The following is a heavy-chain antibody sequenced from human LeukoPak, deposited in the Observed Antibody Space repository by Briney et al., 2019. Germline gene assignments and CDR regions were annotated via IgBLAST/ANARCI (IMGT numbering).Heavy chain of an antibody. CDR3: ARNPYYYTSGSYYNSAFDI. D-gene: IGHD3-10*01. J-gene: IGHJ3*02. Sequence: SETLSLTCTVSGDSISNSRYYWVWIRQPPGKGLEWIGSVTYSGTTYYNPSLRSRVTISVDTSKNHFSLKLSSVTAADTAVYYCARNPYYYTSGSYYNSAFDIWGQGTMVTVSS. CDR2: VTYSGTT. CDR1: GDSISNSRYY. V-gene: IGHV4-39*02.